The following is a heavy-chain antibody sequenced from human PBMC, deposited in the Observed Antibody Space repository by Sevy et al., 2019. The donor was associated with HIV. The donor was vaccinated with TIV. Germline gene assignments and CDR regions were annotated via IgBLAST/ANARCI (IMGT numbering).Heavy chain of an antibody. D-gene: IGHD4-17*01. J-gene: IGHJ4*02. V-gene: IGHV3-30*04. Sequence: GSLRLSCAASGFTFSSYAMHWVRQAPGKGLEWVAVISYDGSNKYYADSVKGRFTISRDNSKNTLYLQMNSLRAEDTAVYYCARDLVATVTSRGHFDYWGQGTLVTVSS. CDR3: ARDLVATVTSRGHFDY. CDR1: GFTFSSYA. CDR2: ISYDGSNK.